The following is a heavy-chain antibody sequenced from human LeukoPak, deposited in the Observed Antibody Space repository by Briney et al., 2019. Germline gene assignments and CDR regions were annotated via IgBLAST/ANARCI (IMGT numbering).Heavy chain of an antibody. CDR1: GFTFSSYG. V-gene: IGHV3-48*01. CDR2: ISSSSSTI. J-gene: IGHJ3*02. Sequence: GGSLRLSCAASGFTFSSYGMNWVRQAPGKGLEWVSYISSSSSTIYYADSVKGRFTISRDNAKNSLYLQMNSLRAEDTAVYYCARTRGYSYGYNAFDIWGQGTMVTVSS. CDR3: ARTRGYSYGYNAFDI. D-gene: IGHD5-18*01.